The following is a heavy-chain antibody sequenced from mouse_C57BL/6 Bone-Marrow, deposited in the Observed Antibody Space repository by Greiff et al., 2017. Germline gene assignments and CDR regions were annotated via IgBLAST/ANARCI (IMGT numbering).Heavy chain of an antibody. J-gene: IGHJ1*03. CDR1: GYSFTGYF. CDR2: INPYNGDT. Sequence: VQLQQSGPELVKPGDSVKISCKASGYSFTGYFMNWVMQSHGKSLEWIGRINPYNGDTFYNQKFKGKATLTVDKSSSTAHMELRSLTSEDSAVYYCARQGYGSSYWYFDVWGTGTTVTVSS. CDR3: ARQGYGSSYWYFDV. D-gene: IGHD1-1*01. V-gene: IGHV1-20*01.